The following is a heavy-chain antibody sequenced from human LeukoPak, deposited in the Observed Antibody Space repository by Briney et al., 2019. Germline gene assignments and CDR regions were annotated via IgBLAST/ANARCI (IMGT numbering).Heavy chain of an antibody. Sequence: GASEKVSCKASGYSFTGYYMHWVRQAPGQGLEWMGWINPYSGGTNYAQKFQGRVTMTRDTSISTAYMELSRLRSDDTAVYYCVRDRTKYCSSTSCPLDYWGQGTLVTVSS. CDR3: VRDRTKYCSSTSCPLDY. CDR1: GYSFTGYY. V-gene: IGHV1-2*02. J-gene: IGHJ4*02. CDR2: INPYSGGT. D-gene: IGHD2-2*01.